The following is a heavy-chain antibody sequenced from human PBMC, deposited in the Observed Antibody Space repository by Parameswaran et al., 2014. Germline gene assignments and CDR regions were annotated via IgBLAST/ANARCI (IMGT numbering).Heavy chain of an antibody. V-gene: IGHV3-21*01. D-gene: IGHD6-13*01. CDR2: ISGDTSYI. CDR3: ARDRREQLLPMDSSAGMLV. Sequence: VRQAPGKGLEWVASISGDTSYIYHADSVKGRFTISRDTAKNSLYLQMNSLRAEDTAVYYCARDRREQLLPMDSSAGMLVWGQGTTVTVSS. J-gene: IGHJ6*02.